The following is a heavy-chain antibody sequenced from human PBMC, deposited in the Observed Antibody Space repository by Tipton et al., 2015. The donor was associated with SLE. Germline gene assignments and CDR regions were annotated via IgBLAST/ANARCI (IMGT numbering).Heavy chain of an antibody. CDR2: IYYSGST. CDR3: ARRERSPIWFDP. J-gene: IGHJ5*02. CDR1: GGPISSSSYY. D-gene: IGHD5-24*01. Sequence: GLVKPSETLSLTCTVSGGPISSSSYYWDWIRQPPEKGLEWIGSIYYSGSTNYNPSLKSRVTLSVDTSRNQFSRKMISVTAADTAVYYCARRERSPIWFDPWGQGALVTVSS. V-gene: IGHV4-39*01.